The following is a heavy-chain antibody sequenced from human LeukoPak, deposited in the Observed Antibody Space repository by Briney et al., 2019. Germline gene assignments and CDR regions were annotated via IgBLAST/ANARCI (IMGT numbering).Heavy chain of an antibody. CDR2: ITWNRDNI. J-gene: IGHJ6*02. CDR3: AKDLSSAITSALVLDV. CDR1: GFTFDDYA. Sequence: GGSLRLSCAASGFTFDDYAMHWVRQAPGKGLEWVSGITWNRDNIGYGDTVKGRFTISRDNVKNVLYLQMTSLRPEDTALYYCAKDLSSAITSALVLDVWGQGTTVIVSS. V-gene: IGHV3-9*01. D-gene: IGHD3-22*01.